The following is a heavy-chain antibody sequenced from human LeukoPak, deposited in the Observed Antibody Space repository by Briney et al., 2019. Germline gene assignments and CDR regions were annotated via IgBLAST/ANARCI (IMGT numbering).Heavy chain of an antibody. V-gene: IGHV1-18*04. CDR1: GYTFTSYG. Sequence: ASVNGSPTASGYTFTSYGPSWVRPVPGQGMEWMGWSSAHNGNTNYVKKLQGRVTMTTDTSTSTAYMELRSLRSDDTAVYYCARAFGAMAKIYGMDVWGKGTTVTVSS. D-gene: IGHD3-16*01. CDR3: ARAFGAMAKIYGMDV. CDR2: SSAHNGNT. J-gene: IGHJ6*04.